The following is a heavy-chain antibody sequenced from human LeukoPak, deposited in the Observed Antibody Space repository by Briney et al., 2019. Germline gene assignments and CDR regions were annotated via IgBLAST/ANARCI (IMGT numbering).Heavy chain of an antibody. V-gene: IGHV1-2*02. CDR1: GYTFTGYY. Sequence: ASVKDSCKASGYTFTGYYMHWVRQAPGQGLEWMGWINPNSGGTNYAQKFQGRVTMTRDTSISTAYMELSRLRSDDTAVYYCARDCELVIAAAGNYYMVVWGKGTTVTVSS. J-gene: IGHJ6*03. D-gene: IGHD6-13*01. CDR3: ARDCELVIAAAGNYYMVV. CDR2: INPNSGGT.